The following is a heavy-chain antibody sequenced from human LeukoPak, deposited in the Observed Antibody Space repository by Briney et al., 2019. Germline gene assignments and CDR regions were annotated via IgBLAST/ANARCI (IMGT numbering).Heavy chain of an antibody. CDR3: ARGYSYGNFDY. J-gene: IGHJ4*02. Sequence: PSETLSLTCAVYGGSFSGYYWSWIRQPPGKGLEWIGEINHSGSTNYNPSLKRRVTISVDTSKNQFSLKLSSVTAADTAVYYCARGYSYGNFDYWGQGTLVTVSS. CDR1: GGSFSGYY. D-gene: IGHD5-18*01. CDR2: INHSGST. V-gene: IGHV4-34*01.